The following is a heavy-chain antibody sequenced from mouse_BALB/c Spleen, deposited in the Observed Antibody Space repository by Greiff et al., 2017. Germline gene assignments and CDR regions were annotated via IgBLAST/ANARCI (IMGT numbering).Heavy chain of an antibody. Sequence: EVKLEESGGGLVKPGGSLKLSCAASGFTFSDYYMYWVRQTPEKRLEWVATISDGGSYTYYPDSVKGRFTISRDNAKNNLYLQMSSLKSEDTAMYYCARDRDYGSSYVGYWGQGTTLTVSS. CDR2: ISDGGSYT. D-gene: IGHD1-1*01. CDR1: GFTFSDYY. V-gene: IGHV5-4*02. CDR3: ARDRDYGSSYVGY. J-gene: IGHJ2*01.